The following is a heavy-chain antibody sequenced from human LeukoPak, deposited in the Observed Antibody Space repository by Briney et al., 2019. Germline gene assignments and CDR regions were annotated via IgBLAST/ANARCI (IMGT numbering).Heavy chain of an antibody. J-gene: IGHJ4*02. V-gene: IGHV3-7*01. D-gene: IGHD6-13*01. Sequence: GGSLRLSCAASGFTFSSYWMSWVRQAPGKGLEWVANIKQDGSEKYYVDSVKGRFTISRDNAKNSLYLQMNSLRAEDTAVYYCARDYSSRAHDFDYWGQGTLVTVSS. CDR3: ARDYSSRAHDFDY. CDR2: IKQDGSEK. CDR1: GFTFSSYW.